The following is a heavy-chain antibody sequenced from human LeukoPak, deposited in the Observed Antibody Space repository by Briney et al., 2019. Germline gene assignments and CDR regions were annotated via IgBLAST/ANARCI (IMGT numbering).Heavy chain of an antibody. CDR3: AKDGKKYGSTWDFDY. J-gene: IGHJ4*02. D-gene: IGHD6-13*01. V-gene: IGHV3-23*01. CDR1: GFTLRSYA. CDR2: ISASGGNT. Sequence: PGGSLRLSCAASGFTLRSYAMIWVRQTPGKGLEWVSGISASGGNTNYADSVKGRFTISRDNSKNTLYLQLNSLRAEDTAVYYCAKDGKKYGSTWDFDYWGQGTLVTVSS.